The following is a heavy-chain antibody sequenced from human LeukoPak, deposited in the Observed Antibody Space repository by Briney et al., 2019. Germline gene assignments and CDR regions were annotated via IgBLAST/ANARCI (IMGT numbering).Heavy chain of an antibody. CDR3: ARETGGNWNRIDY. CDR2: IYSGGST. CDR1: GFTVSSNY. V-gene: IGHV3-53*01. Sequence: GGSLRLSCAASGFTVSSNYMSWVRQAPGKGLEWVSVIYSGGSTYYADSVKGRFTISRDDSKNTLYLQMNSLRAEDTAVYYCARETGGNWNRIDYWGQGTLVTVSS. J-gene: IGHJ4*02. D-gene: IGHD1/OR15-1a*01.